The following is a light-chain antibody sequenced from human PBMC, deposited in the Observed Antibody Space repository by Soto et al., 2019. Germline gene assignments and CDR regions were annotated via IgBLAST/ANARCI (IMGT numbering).Light chain of an antibody. CDR3: QQYGSSHPWT. V-gene: IGKV3-20*01. CDR2: GTS. Sequence: EIVLTQSPGTLSLSPGERATLSCRASQSVSSSYLAWYQQKPGQAPRLLIYGTSSRATGMPDRFSGSGSGTHFTLTISRLEPEDFAVYYRQQYGSSHPWTFGQGTKLQI. J-gene: IGKJ1*01. CDR1: QSVSSSY.